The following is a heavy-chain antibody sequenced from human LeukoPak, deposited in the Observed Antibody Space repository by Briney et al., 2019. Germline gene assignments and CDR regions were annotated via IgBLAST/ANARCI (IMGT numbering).Heavy chain of an antibody. V-gene: IGHV3-23*01. CDR3: AKLAADYGDYELDY. D-gene: IGHD4-17*01. J-gene: IGHJ4*02. CDR1: GFTFSSYA. Sequence: GGSLRPSCAASGFTFSSYAMSWVRQAPGKGLEWVSAISGSGGSTYYADSVKGRFTISRDNSKNTLYLQMNSLRAEDTAVYYCAKLAADYGDYELDYWGQGTLVTVSS. CDR2: ISGSGGST.